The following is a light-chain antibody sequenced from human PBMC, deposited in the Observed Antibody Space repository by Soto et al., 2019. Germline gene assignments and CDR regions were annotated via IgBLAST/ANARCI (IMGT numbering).Light chain of an antibody. CDR1: SSDVGGYNY. J-gene: IGLJ1*01. CDR3: SSYTSSSTYV. Sequence: QSALTQPASVSGSPGQSITISCTGTSSDVGGYNYVAWYQQHPGKAPKLMISEVTGRPSGVSNRFSGSKSGNTASLTISGLQAEDEADYYCSSYTSSSTYVFGPGTKVTVL. CDR2: EVT. V-gene: IGLV2-14*01.